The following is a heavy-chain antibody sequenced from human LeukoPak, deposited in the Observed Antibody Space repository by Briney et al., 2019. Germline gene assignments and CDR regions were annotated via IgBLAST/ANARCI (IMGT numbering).Heavy chain of an antibody. CDR1: GGSISSGDYY. J-gene: IGHJ3*02. Sequence: PSETLSLTCIVSGGSISSGDYYWSWIRQHPGKGLEWIGYIYYSGGAYYNPPLKSRVTILVDTSKNQFSLKLSSVTAADTAVYYCAREHDFWSGYYPMRDAFDIWGQGTMVTVSS. V-gene: IGHV4-31*03. CDR2: IYYSGGA. D-gene: IGHD3-3*01. CDR3: AREHDFWSGYYPMRDAFDI.